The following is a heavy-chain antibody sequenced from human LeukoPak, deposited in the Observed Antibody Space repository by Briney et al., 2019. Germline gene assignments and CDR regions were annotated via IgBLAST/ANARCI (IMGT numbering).Heavy chain of an antibody. V-gene: IGHV4-59*08. D-gene: IGHD1-14*01. Sequence: PSETLSLTCTVSGGSISTYYWTWMRQPPGKGLEWIGYIYYSGNTNYNPALQSRVTISLDTSKNQFSLKLNSVTAADTAVYYCARRVTGRGSYYFDYWGQGSLVTVSS. CDR1: GGSISTYY. CDR2: IYYSGNT. CDR3: ARRVTGRGSYYFDY. J-gene: IGHJ4*02.